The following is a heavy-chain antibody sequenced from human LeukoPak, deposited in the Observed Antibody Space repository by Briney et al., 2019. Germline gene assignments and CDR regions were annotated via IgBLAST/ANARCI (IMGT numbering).Heavy chain of an antibody. CDR2: ITNSRSYI. Sequence: GGSPRLSCAASGFTFSSYSMNWARQAPGKGLEWVSSITNSRSYIYYADSVKDRYTIYRDNTKNSLYVQLHNLRGEDTAVYYCARAARQYYYDSSGYCYFDYWGQGTLVTVSS. V-gene: IGHV3-21*01. J-gene: IGHJ4*02. D-gene: IGHD3-22*01. CDR1: GFTFSSYS. CDR3: ARAARQYYYDSSGYCYFDY.